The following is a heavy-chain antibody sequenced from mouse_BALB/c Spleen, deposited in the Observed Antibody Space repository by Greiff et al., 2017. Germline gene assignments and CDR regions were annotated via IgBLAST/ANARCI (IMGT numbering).Heavy chain of an antibody. D-gene: IGHD1-1*01. CDR2: IDPENGDT. CDR3: NPLYGSSYGFAY. CDR1: GFNIKDYY. Sequence: DVQLQESGAELVRSGASVKLSCTASGFNIKDYYMHWVKQRPEQGLEWIGWIDPENGDTEYAPKFQGKATMTADTSSNTAYLQLSSLTSEDTAVYYCNPLYGSSYGFAYWGQGTLVTVSA. V-gene: IGHV14-4*02. J-gene: IGHJ3*01.